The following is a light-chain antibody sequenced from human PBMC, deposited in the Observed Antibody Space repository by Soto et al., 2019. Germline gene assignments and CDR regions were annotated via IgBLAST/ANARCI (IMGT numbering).Light chain of an antibody. CDR3: QQYGSSPFT. V-gene: IGKV3-20*01. J-gene: IGKJ4*01. CDR1: QSVSARN. CDR2: GTS. Sequence: TLLTQSPGTLSLSPGESATLFCRASQSVSARNVAWYQQKPGQPPRLLVYGTSSRTTGIPDRFSGSGSGTDFALTISRLEPEDFAVYYCQQYGSSPFTFGGGTKVDIK.